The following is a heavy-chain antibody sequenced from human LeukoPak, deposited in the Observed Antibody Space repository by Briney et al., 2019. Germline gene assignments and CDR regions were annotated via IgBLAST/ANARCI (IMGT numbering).Heavy chain of an antibody. D-gene: IGHD3-22*01. V-gene: IGHV4-59*01. Sequence: PSETLSLTCTVSGGSISSYYWSWIRQAPGKGLEWIGYIYYTGSTNYNASLKSRVSISVDTSKNQFSLRLNSVTAADTAVYYCARSSEGRYYYDSSGYSYYYYYMDVWGKGTTVTISS. CDR1: GGSISSYY. J-gene: IGHJ6*03. CDR2: IYYTGST. CDR3: ARSSEGRYYYDSSGYSYYYYYMDV.